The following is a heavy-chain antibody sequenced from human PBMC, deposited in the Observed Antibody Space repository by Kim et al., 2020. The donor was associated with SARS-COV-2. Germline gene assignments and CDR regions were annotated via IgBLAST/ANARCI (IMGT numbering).Heavy chain of an antibody. Sequence: LSLTCAASGFTFSSYWMSWVRQAPGKGLEWVANIKQDGSEKYYVDSVKGRFTISRDNAKNSLYLQMNSLRAEDTAVYYCARDPRYYDILTRAYYYYGMDVWGQGTTVTVSS. V-gene: IGHV3-7*03. CDR1: GFTFSSYW. CDR3: ARDPRYYDILTRAYYYYGMDV. CDR2: IKQDGSEK. D-gene: IGHD3-9*01. J-gene: IGHJ6*02.